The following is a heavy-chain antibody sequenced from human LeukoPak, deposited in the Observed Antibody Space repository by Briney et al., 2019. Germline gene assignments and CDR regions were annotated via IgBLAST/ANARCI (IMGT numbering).Heavy chain of an antibody. Sequence: PSETLSLTCAVYGGSFSGYYWSWIRQPPGKGLEWIGEINHSGSTNYSPSLKSRVTISVDTSKNQFSLKLSSVTAADTAVYYCARRGIFAYSSWGQGTLVTVSS. D-gene: IGHD3-3*01. J-gene: IGHJ4*02. CDR2: INHSGST. CDR1: GGSFSGYY. V-gene: IGHV4-34*01. CDR3: ARRGIFAYSS.